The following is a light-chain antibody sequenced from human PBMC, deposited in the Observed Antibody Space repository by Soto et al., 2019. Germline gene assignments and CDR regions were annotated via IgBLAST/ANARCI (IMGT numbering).Light chain of an antibody. V-gene: IGLV2-23*01. J-gene: IGLJ1*01. Sequence: QSVLTQPASVSGSPGQSITISCTGTSSDVGSYNLVSWYQQHPGKAPKLMIYEGSKRPSGVSNRFSGSKSGNTASLTISGLQAEDEADYYCCSYAGSPCYVFGTGTKVTVL. CDR1: SSDVGSYNL. CDR2: EGS. CDR3: CSYAGSPCYV.